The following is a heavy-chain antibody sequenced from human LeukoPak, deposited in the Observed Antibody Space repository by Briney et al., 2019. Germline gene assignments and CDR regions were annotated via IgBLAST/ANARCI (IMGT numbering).Heavy chain of an antibody. CDR3: ARAPRGTVAGHLGLNYYYYYMDV. J-gene: IGHJ6*03. V-gene: IGHV3-7*01. CDR2: IKQDGSEK. Sequence: PGGSLKLSCAASGFTFSSYWMSWVRQAPGKGLEWVANIKQDGSEKYYVDSVKGRFTISRDNAKNSLYLQMNSLRAEDTAVYYCARAPRGTVAGHLGLNYYYYYMDVWGKGTTVTVSS. CDR1: GFTFSSYW. D-gene: IGHD6-19*01.